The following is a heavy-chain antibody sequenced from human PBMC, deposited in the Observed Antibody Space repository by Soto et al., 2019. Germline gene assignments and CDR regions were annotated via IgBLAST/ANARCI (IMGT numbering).Heavy chain of an antibody. J-gene: IGHJ5*02. D-gene: IGHD6-13*01. Sequence: QVTLKESGPVLLKPTETLTLTCTVSGFSLLNAKMGVSWIRQPPGKALEWLAHIFSNDEKSYITSLKSRLTISKDTAKSQVVLTMTNMDPVDTATYYCARSPRTSLAALNWFDPWCQGTLVTVSS. V-gene: IGHV2-26*01. CDR3: ARSPRTSLAALNWFDP. CDR1: GFSLLNAKMG. CDR2: IFSNDEK.